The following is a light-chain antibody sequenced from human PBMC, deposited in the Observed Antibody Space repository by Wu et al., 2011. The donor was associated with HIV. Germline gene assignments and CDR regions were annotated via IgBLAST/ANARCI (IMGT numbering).Light chain of an antibody. CDR3: QHYGNSPYT. V-gene: IGKV3-20*01. J-gene: IGKJ2*01. CDR1: QTVTNTY. Sequence: EIVLTQSPGTLSLSPGERATLSCRASQTVTNTYLAWYQQKSGQAPRLLIYDTSIRATGIPDRFSGSGSETDFTLTISRLEPEDFAVYYCQHYGNSPYTFGQGTKLEI. CDR2: DTS.